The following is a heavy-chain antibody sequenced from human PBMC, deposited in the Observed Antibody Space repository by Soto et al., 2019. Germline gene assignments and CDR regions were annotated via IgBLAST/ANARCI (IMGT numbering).Heavy chain of an antibody. V-gene: IGHV3-53*02. CDR1: GFTVSSNY. Sequence: EVLLVETGGDLIQTGGSLRLSCAASGFTVSSNYMSWVRQAPGKGLEWVSVIYSGDSTYYADSVKGRFTISRDNSKNTLYLQMNSLRAEDTAVYYCARDYCSGTSCYAKRGYYYYGMDVWGQGTTVTVSS. D-gene: IGHD2-2*01. CDR2: IYSGDST. CDR3: ARDYCSGTSCYAKRGYYYYGMDV. J-gene: IGHJ6*02.